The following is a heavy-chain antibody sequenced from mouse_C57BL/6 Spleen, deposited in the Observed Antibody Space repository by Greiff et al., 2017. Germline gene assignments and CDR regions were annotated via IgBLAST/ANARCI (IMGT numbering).Heavy chain of an antibody. CDR3: ASDGSSYYAMDY. D-gene: IGHD1-1*01. CDR2: INPNNGGT. CDR1: GYTFTDYY. Sequence: EVQLQQSGPELVKPGASVKISCKASGYTFTDYYMNWVKQSHGKSLEWIGDINPNNGGTSYNQKFKGKATLTVDKSSSTAYMELRSLTSEDSAVYYCASDGSSYYAMDYWGQGTSVTVSS. V-gene: IGHV1-26*01. J-gene: IGHJ4*01.